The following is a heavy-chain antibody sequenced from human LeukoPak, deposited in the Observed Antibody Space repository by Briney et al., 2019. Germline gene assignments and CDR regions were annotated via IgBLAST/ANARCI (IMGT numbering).Heavy chain of an antibody. D-gene: IGHD4-17*01. V-gene: IGHV1-18*01. Sequence: GASVKVSCKASGYTFTSYGISWVRQAPGQGLEWMGWISAYNGNTNYAQKFQGRVTITADESTSTAYMELSSLRSEDTAVYYCARDQGDYPYYYGMDVWGQGTTVTVSS. CDR1: GYTFTSYG. CDR3: ARDQGDYPYYYGMDV. CDR2: ISAYNGNT. J-gene: IGHJ6*02.